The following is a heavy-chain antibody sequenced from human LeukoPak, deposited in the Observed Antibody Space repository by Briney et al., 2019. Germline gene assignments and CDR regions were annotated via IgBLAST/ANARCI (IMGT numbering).Heavy chain of an antibody. D-gene: IGHD3-10*01. V-gene: IGHV4-59*01. Sequence: PSETLSLTCSVSGGSISSYYWSWIGQPPGKGLEWIGYIYHSGSANYNPSLKSRVTISVDTSKNQFSLKLSSVTAADTAVYYWARYYGSGSYELPYCCYGMDVWGEGATVTVSS. J-gene: IGHJ6*04. CDR3: ARYYGSGSYELPYCCYGMDV. CDR2: IYHSGSA. CDR1: GGSISSYY.